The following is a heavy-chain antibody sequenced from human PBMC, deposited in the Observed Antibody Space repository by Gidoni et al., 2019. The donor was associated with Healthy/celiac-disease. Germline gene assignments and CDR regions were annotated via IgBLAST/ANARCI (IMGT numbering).Heavy chain of an antibody. Sequence: QVQLQESGPGLVKPSETLSLTGTVSGGSISSYYWSWIRQPPGKELEWIGYIYYSGSTDYNPSLKSRVTISVDTSKNQFSLRLSSVTAADTAVYYCARENGYSSGWYTFDYWGQGTLVTVSS. D-gene: IGHD6-19*01. CDR3: ARENGYSSGWYTFDY. V-gene: IGHV4-59*01. J-gene: IGHJ4*02. CDR1: GGSISSYY. CDR2: IYYSGST.